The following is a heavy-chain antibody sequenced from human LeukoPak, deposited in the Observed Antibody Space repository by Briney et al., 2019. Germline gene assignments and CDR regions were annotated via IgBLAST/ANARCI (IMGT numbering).Heavy chain of an antibody. Sequence: GGSLRLFCAASGFTFTYYAMNWVRQAPGKGLEWVSSISGSGDDPSYADSVKGRFTISRDNSRNTLYLQMNSLRAEDTAVYYCAKQFVDIWGQGTLVTVSS. CDR3: AKQFVDI. V-gene: IGHV3-23*01. CDR2: ISGSGDDP. D-gene: IGHD5-24*01. J-gene: IGHJ5*02. CDR1: GFTFTYYA.